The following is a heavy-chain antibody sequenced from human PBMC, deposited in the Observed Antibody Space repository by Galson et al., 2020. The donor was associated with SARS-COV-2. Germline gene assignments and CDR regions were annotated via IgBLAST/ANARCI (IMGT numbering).Heavy chain of an antibody. J-gene: IGHJ3*02. CDR1: GFTFDDYT. V-gene: IGHV3-43*01. CDR3: AKPRHGRYSYCYVIFIDAFDI. Sequence: GGSLRLSCAASGFTFDDYTMHWVRQAPGKGLEWVSLISWDGGSTYYADSVKGRFTITRDNSKNSMYLQMNSLRTEDTALYYCAKPRHGRYSYCYVIFIDAFDIWGQGTMVTVSS. D-gene: IGHD5-18*01. CDR2: ISWDGGST.